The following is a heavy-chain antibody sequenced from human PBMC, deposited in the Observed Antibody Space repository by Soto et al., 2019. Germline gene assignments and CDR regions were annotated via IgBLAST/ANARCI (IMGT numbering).Heavy chain of an antibody. J-gene: IGHJ4*02. CDR1: GGSISSGGYY. Sequence: SETLSLTCTVSGGSISSGGYYWSWIRQHPGKGLEWIGYIYYSGSTYYNPSLKSRFTISVDTSKNQFSLKLSSVTAADTAVYYCARGPYGSGGSCYPFDYWGQGTLVTVSS. CDR2: IYYSGST. D-gene: IGHD2-15*01. CDR3: ARGPYGSGGSCYPFDY. V-gene: IGHV4-31*03.